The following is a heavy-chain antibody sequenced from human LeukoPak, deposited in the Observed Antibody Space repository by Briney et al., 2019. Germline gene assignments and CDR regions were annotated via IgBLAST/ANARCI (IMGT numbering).Heavy chain of an antibody. D-gene: IGHD6-13*01. CDR3: ARSIPYGTTWYGRSDY. CDR2: IKPDGTTK. J-gene: IGHJ4*02. CDR1: GFPFSSYS. V-gene: IGHV3-7*03. Sequence: GGSLRLSCAASGFPFSSYSMNWVRQAPGKGLEWVANIKPDGTTKFYVDSVKGRFTISRDNALNSLYLQMNSLRAEDTAIYYCARSIPYGTTWYGRSDYWGQGTLVTVSS.